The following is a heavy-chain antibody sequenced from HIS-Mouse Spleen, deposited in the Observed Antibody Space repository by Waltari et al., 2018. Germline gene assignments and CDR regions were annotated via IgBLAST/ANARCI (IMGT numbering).Heavy chain of an antibody. CDR2: IRQNGSEK. Sequence: EVQLVESGGGLVQPGGSLRLSCAASGFTFISYWMSWVRQAPGKGWGWGAKIRQNGSEKYYGDSVKGRFTISRDNAKNSLYLQMNSLRAEDTAVYYCARERRGPGWFDPWGQGTLVTVSS. D-gene: IGHD5-12*01. V-gene: IGHV3-7*01. J-gene: IGHJ5*02. CDR1: GFTFISYW. CDR3: ARERRGPGWFDP.